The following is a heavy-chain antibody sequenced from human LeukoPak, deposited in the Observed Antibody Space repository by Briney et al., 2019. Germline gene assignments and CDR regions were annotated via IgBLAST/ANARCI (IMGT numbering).Heavy chain of an antibody. J-gene: IGHJ4*02. Sequence: PGGSLRLSCAASGFTFSSYAMNWVRQAPGEGLEWVSAISGSGDSTYYADSVKGRFTISRDSSKNTLYLQMNSLRAEDTAIYYCAKDLSGVSCSDYWGQGTLVTVSS. D-gene: IGHD2-15*01. CDR3: AKDLSGVSCSDY. CDR2: ISGSGDST. CDR1: GFTFSSYA. V-gene: IGHV3-23*01.